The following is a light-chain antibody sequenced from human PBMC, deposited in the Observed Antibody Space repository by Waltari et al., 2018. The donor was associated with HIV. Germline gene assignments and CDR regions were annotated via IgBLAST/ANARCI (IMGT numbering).Light chain of an antibody. J-gene: IGLJ2*01. V-gene: IGLV2-14*03. CDR2: DVT. Sequence: QSALTQPASVSGSPGQSITISCTGTSSDIGAYNYVSWYQHHPGKDPKLIIYDVTNRPSGVSNRFSGSKSGNTASLTISGLQAEDESDYYCTSYTSSSTLVFGGGTKLTVL. CDR3: TSYTSSSTLV. CDR1: SSDIGAYNY.